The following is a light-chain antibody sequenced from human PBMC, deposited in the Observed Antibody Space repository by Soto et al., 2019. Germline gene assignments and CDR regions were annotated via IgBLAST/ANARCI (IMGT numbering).Light chain of an antibody. Sequence: EILRTQSPATLSVSPGERATLSCRASQRVSKNFAWYQQKRGQAPRLLIYGASTRAAGIPARFSGGGSGTEFTLTISSLQSEDFAVYYCQQHSDWPPYTFGQGTKVDIK. CDR2: GAS. J-gene: IGKJ2*01. V-gene: IGKV3-15*01. CDR1: QRVSKN. CDR3: QQHSDWPPYT.